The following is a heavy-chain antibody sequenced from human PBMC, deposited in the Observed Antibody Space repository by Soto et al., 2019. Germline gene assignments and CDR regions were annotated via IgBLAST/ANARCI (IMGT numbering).Heavy chain of an antibody. CDR3: ARDLSRLDY. CDR2: IGTYNGIT. J-gene: IGHJ4*02. V-gene: IGHV1-18*01. D-gene: IGHD6-19*01. Sequence: QVQLVQSGAEVKKPGASVKVSCKASGYTFSNYAFSWVRQAPGQGLEWMGWIGTYNGITNYSQKFQDRVTMTTDTPTSTAYMELRSLRSDDTAVYYCARDLSRLDYWGQGTLVTVSS. CDR1: GYTFSNYA.